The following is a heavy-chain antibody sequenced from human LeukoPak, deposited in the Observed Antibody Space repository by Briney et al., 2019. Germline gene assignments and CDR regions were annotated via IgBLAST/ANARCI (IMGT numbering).Heavy chain of an antibody. CDR2: IYSGGST. V-gene: IGHV3-66*01. CDR3: ARGIDGYYRTETVDY. CDR1: GFTVSSNY. Sequence: GGSLRLSCAASGFTVSSNYMSWVRQAPGKGLEGASVIYSGGSTYYADSVKGRFTISRDNSKNTLYLQMNSLRAEDTAVYYCARGIDGYYRTETVDYWGQGTLVTVSS. D-gene: IGHD3-22*01. J-gene: IGHJ4*02.